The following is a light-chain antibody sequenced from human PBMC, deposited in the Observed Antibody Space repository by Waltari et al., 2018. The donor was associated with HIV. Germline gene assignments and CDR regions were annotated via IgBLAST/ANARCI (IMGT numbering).Light chain of an antibody. J-gene: IGLJ3*02. Sequence: QSALTQPATVSGSPGQSIPISFTGTSSDVGGYKSVSWYQHLPGKAPKLMIYEVTNRPSGVSDRFSGSKSGNTASLTISGLQAEDEADYYCSSYTTDSTLVFGAGTKLTVL. CDR2: EVT. V-gene: IGLV2-14*01. CDR3: SSYTTDSTLV. CDR1: SSDVGGYKS.